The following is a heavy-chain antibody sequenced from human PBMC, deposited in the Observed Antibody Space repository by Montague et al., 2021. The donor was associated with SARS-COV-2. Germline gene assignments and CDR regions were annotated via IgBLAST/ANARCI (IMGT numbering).Heavy chain of an antibody. D-gene: IGHD5-18*01. Sequence: SLRLSCSASGFTFSSYAMHWVRQAPGKGLEWVAVITYDGSNKYYXDSVKGRFPISRDNSKNTLYLQMNSLRAEDTAVYYCSRERWIQLSFYYYYGMDVWGQGTTVTVSS. CDR1: GFTFSSYA. CDR2: ITYDGSNK. V-gene: IGHV3-30-3*01. J-gene: IGHJ6*02. CDR3: SRERWIQLSFYYYYGMDV.